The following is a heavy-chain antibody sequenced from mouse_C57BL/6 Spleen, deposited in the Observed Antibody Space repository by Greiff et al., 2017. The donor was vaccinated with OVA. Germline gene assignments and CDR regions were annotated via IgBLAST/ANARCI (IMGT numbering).Heavy chain of an antibody. CDR1: GFSLTSYG. Sequence: VQRVESGPGLVQPSQSLSITCTVSGFSLTSYGVHWVRQSPGKGLEWLGVIWSGGSTDYNAAFISRLSISKDNSKSQVFFKMNSLQADDTAIYYCAKITTVVANGYAMDYWGQGTSVTVSS. D-gene: IGHD1-1*01. J-gene: IGHJ4*01. CDR2: IWSGGST. CDR3: AKITTVVANGYAMDY. V-gene: IGHV2-2*01.